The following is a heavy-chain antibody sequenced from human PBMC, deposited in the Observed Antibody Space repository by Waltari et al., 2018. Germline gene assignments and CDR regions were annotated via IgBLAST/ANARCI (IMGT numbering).Heavy chain of an antibody. D-gene: IGHD1-1*01. CDR2: IKADGSEK. CDR3: VGPRGVTGTTPFAH. V-gene: IGHV3-7*01. Sequence: ELQLVESGGGSVRPGESLRRSCTASELTLSGFWMSWVRQAPGKGLEWVANIKADGSEKYYVDSVKGRFTISRDDAKNSLFLQMNRLRVEDTAVYYCVGPRGVTGTTPFAHWGQGTLVSVAS. J-gene: IGHJ4*02. CDR1: ELTLSGFW.